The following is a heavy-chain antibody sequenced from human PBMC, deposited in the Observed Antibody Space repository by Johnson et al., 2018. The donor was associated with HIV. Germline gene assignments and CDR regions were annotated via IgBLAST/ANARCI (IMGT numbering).Heavy chain of an antibody. CDR3: ARDLMDSIDYPPDGFDV. CDR2: IKQDGSEK. D-gene: IGHD3-16*01. V-gene: IGHV3-7*05. Sequence: VQLVESGGRLVQPGGSLGLSCAASGFTFSNYCITWVRQAPGKGLEWVANIKQDGSEKYYVDSVKGRFTISSDNAKSSLYLKVNSLRAEDTAMYFCARDLMDSIDYPPDGFDVWGQGTMVTVSS. J-gene: IGHJ3*01. CDR1: GFTFSNYC.